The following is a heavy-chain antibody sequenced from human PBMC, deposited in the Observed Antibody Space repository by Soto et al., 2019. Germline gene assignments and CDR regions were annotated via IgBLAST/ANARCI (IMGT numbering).Heavy chain of an antibody. V-gene: IGHV3-30-3*01. Sequence: QVQLVESGGGVVQPGRSLRLSCAASGFTFSSYAMHWVRQAPGKGLEWVAVISYDGSNKYYADSVKGRFTISRDNSKNTLYLQMNSLRAEDTAVYYCARDSRGSGWYYYYYYYGMDVWGQGTTVTVSS. J-gene: IGHJ6*02. CDR1: GFTFSSYA. CDR3: ARDSRGSGWYYYYYYYGMDV. CDR2: ISYDGSNK. D-gene: IGHD6-19*01.